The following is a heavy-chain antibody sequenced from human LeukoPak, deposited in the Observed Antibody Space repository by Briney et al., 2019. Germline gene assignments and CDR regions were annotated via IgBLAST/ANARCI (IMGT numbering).Heavy chain of an antibody. V-gene: IGHV1-2*06. Sequence: ASVKVSCKASGYTFSAYNLHWVRQAPGHGLEWMGRINCNSGDTKYAQKFQGSVTMTRDTSMSTVYMELSGLRSDDTAVFFCGRTWIEVWTPDFDYWGQGTLVTVSS. CDR3: GRTWIEVWTPDFDY. CDR2: INCNSGDT. D-gene: IGHD3-22*01. CDR1: GYTFSAYN. J-gene: IGHJ4*02.